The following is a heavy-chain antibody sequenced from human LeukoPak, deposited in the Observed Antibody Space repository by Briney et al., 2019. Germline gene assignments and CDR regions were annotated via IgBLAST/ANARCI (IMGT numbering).Heavy chain of an antibody. D-gene: IGHD6-19*01. V-gene: IGHV1-2*02. CDR2: INPSSGDT. Sequence: GASVKVSCKASGYTFTAYYLHCVRQAPGQGREGMGRINPSSGDTNYAPKSQGRVTMTRDTYISTDYLEFSTLTSDGTAVCFCVRVSGAGTPDRVYLDYWSQGTLVTVP. CDR1: GYTFTAYY. J-gene: IGHJ4*02. CDR3: VRVSGAGTPDRVYLDY.